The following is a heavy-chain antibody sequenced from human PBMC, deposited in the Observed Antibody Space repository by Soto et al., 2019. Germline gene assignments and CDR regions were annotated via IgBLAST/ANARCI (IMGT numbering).Heavy chain of an antibody. CDR3: ARRIGRYYYYMDV. CDR1: GGSISSSSYY. CDR2: IYYSGST. D-gene: IGHD2-15*01. V-gene: IGHV4-39*01. J-gene: IGHJ6*03. Sequence: SETLSLTCTVSGGSISSSSYYWGWIRQPPGKGLEWIGSIYYSGSTYYNPSLKSRVTISVDTSRNQFSLKLSSVTAADTAVYYCARRIGRYYYYMDVWGKGTTVTVSS.